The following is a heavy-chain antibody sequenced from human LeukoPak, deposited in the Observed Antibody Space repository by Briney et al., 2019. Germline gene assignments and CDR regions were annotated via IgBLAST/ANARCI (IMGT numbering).Heavy chain of an antibody. CDR1: GGSISSGGYC. J-gene: IGHJ4*02. CDR3: ARGAMVRGVIIKRLYYFDY. D-gene: IGHD3-10*01. CDR2: IYYSGST. V-gene: IGHV4-31*03. Sequence: PSQTLSLTCTVSGGSISSGGYCWSWIRQHPGKGLEWIGYIYYSGSTYYNPSLKSRVTISVDTSKNQFSLKLSSVTAADTAVYYCARGAMVRGVIIKRLYYFDYWGQGTLVTVSS.